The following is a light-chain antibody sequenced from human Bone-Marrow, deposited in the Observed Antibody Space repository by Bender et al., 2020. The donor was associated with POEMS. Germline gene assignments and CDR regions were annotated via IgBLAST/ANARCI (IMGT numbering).Light chain of an antibody. CDR1: YLGDKY. V-gene: IGLV3-1*01. CDR2: EHN. CDR3: QTWDSTAHVV. Sequence: SYELTQPPSVSVSPGQTASITCSGDYLGDKYISWYQQKAGQSPVLVIYEHNKRPSGIPERFSGSNSGNTAALTISGTQAMDEADYYCQTWDSTAHVVFGGGTKLTVL. J-gene: IGLJ2*01.